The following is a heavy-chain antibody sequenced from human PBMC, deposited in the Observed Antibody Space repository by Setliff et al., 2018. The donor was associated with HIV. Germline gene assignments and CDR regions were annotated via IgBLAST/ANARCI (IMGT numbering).Heavy chain of an antibody. D-gene: IGHD3-22*01. Sequence: GESPKISCKGSGYSFTNYWIGWVRQMPGKGLEWMGIIYPGDSDTRYSPSSQGQVTISADKSISTAYLQWSSLKASDTAMYYCARLSGLYYYDSSGYYYGHYFDYWGQGTLVTVSS. CDR3: ARLSGLYYYDSSGYYYGHYFDY. J-gene: IGHJ4*02. CDR1: GYSFTNYW. V-gene: IGHV5-51*01. CDR2: IYPGDSDT.